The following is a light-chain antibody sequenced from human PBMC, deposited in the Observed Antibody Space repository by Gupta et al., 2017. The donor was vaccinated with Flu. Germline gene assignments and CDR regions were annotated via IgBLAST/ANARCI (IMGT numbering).Light chain of an antibody. CDR3: SSYAGPNYIVV. CDR1: SSVVGGYNY. J-gene: IGLJ2*01. V-gene: IGLV2-11*03. Sequence: VTSTCTAASSVVGGYNYVCCDLQHPGKAPILLIYDVNKRCSGIPDRFSGSKSGTTASLTLSGLQAEEEADYYCSSYAGPNYIVVFGGGTKLTVL. CDR2: DVN.